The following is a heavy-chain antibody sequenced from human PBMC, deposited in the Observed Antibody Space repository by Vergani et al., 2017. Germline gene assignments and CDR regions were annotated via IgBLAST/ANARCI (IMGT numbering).Heavy chain of an antibody. CDR3: ARGSPIPRLRGWQLLYSYTLDY. CDR1: GFTFSSYA. Sequence: EVQLLESGGGLVQPGGSLRLSCAASGFTFSSYAMSWVRQAPGKGLEWVSAISWNSGSIGYADSVKGRFTISRDNAKNSLYLQMNSLRAEDTALYYCARGSPIPRLRGWQLLYSYTLDYWGQGTLVTVSS. D-gene: IGHD2-2*02. V-gene: IGHV3-9*01. J-gene: IGHJ4*02. CDR2: ISWNSGSI.